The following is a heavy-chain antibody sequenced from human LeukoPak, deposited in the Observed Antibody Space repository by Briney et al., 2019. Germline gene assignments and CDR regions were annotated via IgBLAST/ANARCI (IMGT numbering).Heavy chain of an antibody. Sequence: PSETLSLTCTVSGGSISSSGYYWGWIRQPPGKGLEWIGSIYYSGSTYYNPSLKSRVTISVDTSKNQFSLKLSSVTAADTAVYYCARIDYYDSSGYYYESDYWGQGTLVTVSS. CDR2: IYYSGST. D-gene: IGHD3-22*01. CDR3: ARIDYYDSSGYYYESDY. V-gene: IGHV4-39*01. CDR1: GGSISSSGYY. J-gene: IGHJ4*02.